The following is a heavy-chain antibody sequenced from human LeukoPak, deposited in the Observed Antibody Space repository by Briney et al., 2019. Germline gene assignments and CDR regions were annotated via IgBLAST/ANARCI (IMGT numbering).Heavy chain of an antibody. Sequence: GGSLRLSCAASGFTFSSYWMHWVRQAPGKGLEWVAVIWYDGSNKYYADSVKGRFTISRDNSKNTLYLQMNSLRAEDTAVYYCARDDCTIFGVVIRDSYGMDVWGQGTTVTVSS. V-gene: IGHV3-33*08. J-gene: IGHJ6*02. CDR3: ARDDCTIFGVVIRDSYGMDV. CDR2: IWYDGSNK. CDR1: GFTFSSYW. D-gene: IGHD3-3*01.